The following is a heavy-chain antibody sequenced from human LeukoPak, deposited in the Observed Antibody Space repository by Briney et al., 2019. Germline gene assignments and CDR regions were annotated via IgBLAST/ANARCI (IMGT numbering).Heavy chain of an antibody. Sequence: HPGGSLRLSCAASGFMFSSNWMSWVRLAPGKGLEWVANIKEGGTETYYVDSVKGRFTISRDNSENTLYLQMNSLRAEDTAVYYCARGSQDSSGYYYPDYWGQGTLVTVSS. CDR2: IKEGGTET. V-gene: IGHV3-7*01. CDR3: ARGSQDSSGYYYPDY. CDR1: GFMFSSNW. D-gene: IGHD3-22*01. J-gene: IGHJ4*02.